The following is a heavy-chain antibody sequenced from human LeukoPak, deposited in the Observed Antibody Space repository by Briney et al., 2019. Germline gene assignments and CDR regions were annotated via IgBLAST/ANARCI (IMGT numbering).Heavy chain of an antibody. D-gene: IGHD6-19*01. V-gene: IGHV1-18*01. CDR1: GYTLTSYG. CDR2: ISAYNGNT. Sequence: ASVKVSCKASGYTLTSYGISWVRQAPGQGLEWMGWISAYNGNTNYAQKLQGRVTMTTDTSTSTAYMELRSLRSDDTAVYYCARARGPYSWWLAPNFDYWGQGTLVTVSS. J-gene: IGHJ4*02. CDR3: ARARGPYSWWLAPNFDY.